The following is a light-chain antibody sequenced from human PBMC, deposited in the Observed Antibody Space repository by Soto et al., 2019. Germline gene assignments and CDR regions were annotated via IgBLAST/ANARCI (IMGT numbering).Light chain of an antibody. V-gene: IGKV1D-16*01. CDR1: QHISTW. CDR3: QQYNSHSPWT. CDR2: AAS. J-gene: IGKJ1*01. Sequence: DIQMTQSPSSVSASVGDRVTITCRASQHISTWLTWYQQKPGKAPKLLIYAASILQSGVPSRFSGSGSGTEFTLTISSLQPDDFATYYCQQYNSHSPWTFGQGTKVDIK.